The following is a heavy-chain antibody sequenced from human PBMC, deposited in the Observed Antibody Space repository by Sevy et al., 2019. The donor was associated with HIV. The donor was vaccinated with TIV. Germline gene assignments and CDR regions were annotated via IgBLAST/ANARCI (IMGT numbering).Heavy chain of an antibody. CDR2: SGST. D-gene: IGHD6-13*01. CDR1: GVSISPYY. V-gene: IGHV4-59*01. Sequence: SETLSLTCTVSGVSISPYYWAWIRQPPGKGLECVGFSGSTNYNPSLKSRVTTLVDTSKNQFSLKLSSVTVADTAIYYCARGGPNQHQLDYFDYWGQGALVTVS. J-gene: IGHJ4*02. CDR3: ARGGPNQHQLDYFDY.